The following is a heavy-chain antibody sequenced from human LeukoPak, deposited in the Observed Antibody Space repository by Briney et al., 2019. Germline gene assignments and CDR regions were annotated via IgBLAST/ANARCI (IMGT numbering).Heavy chain of an antibody. D-gene: IGHD6-25*01. J-gene: IGHJ6*03. Sequence: GESLKISCKGSGYSFTTYWIGWVRQMPGKGLEWMGIIYRGDSDTRYSPSFQGQVTISADKSISTAYFKWSSLTASDTAMYYCARHPSGFLDYYYMDVWGKGTTVTVS. CDR3: ARHPSGFLDYYYMDV. V-gene: IGHV5-51*01. CDR2: IYRGDSDT. CDR1: GYSFTTYW.